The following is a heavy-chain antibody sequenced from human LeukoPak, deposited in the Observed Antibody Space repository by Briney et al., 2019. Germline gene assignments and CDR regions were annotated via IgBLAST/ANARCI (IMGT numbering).Heavy chain of an antibody. D-gene: IGHD2-2*01. J-gene: IGHJ4*02. CDR3: ARARYCSSTSCIFDD. V-gene: IGHV4-61*02. CDR1: GGSISSGSYY. Sequence: SETLSLTCIVSGGSISSGSYYWSWIRQPAGKGLEWIGRIYTSGGTNYNPSLKSRVTISVDTSKNQFSLKLSSVTAADTAVYYCARARYCSSTSCIFDDWGQGTLVTVSS. CDR2: IYTSGGT.